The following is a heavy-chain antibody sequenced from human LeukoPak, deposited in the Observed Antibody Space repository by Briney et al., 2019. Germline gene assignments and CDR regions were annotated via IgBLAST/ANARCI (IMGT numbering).Heavy chain of an antibody. CDR1: GGSISSYY. J-gene: IGHJ6*02. Sequence: SETLSLTCTVSGGSISSYYWSWLRQPPGKGLEWIGYIYYSGSTNYNPSLKSRVTISVDTSKNQFSLKLSSVTAADTAVYYCAGTRADYYYYGMDVWGQGTTVTVSS. CDR2: IYYSGST. V-gene: IGHV4-59*08. CDR3: AGTRADYYYYGMDV. D-gene: IGHD3/OR15-3a*01.